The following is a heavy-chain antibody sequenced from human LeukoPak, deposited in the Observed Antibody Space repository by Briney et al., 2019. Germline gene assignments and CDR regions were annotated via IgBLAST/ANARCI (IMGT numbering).Heavy chain of an antibody. CDR2: ISSSGSSI. D-gene: IGHD3-9*01. CDR1: GFTFSDYY. J-gene: IGHJ6*04. V-gene: IGHV3-11*04. Sequence: GGSLRLSCAASGFTFSDYYMSWIRQAPGKGLEWVSYISSSGSSINYADSVKGRFTISRDNANNSLYLQMDSLRAEDTAVYYCARDKDINTIFWAWVVWGKGTTVTVSS. CDR3: ARDKDINTIFWAWVV.